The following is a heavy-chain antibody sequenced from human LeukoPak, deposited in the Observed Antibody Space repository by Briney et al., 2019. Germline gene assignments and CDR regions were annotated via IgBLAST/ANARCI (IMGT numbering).Heavy chain of an antibody. CDR1: GFTFSSYA. Sequence: PGGSLRLSCAASGFTFSSYAMSWVRQAPGKGLEWVSAISGSGGSTYYADSVKGRFTISRDNSKNTLYLQMNSLRAEDTAVYYCAKDPWRGQWLVQGYFDYWGQGTLVTVSS. CDR3: AKDPWRGQWLVQGYFDY. V-gene: IGHV3-23*01. J-gene: IGHJ4*02. D-gene: IGHD6-19*01. CDR2: ISGSGGST.